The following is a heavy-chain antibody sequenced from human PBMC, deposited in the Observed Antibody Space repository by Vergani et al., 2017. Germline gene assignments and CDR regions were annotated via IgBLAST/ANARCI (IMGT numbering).Heavy chain of an antibody. CDR3: AXDGGEYDKGALDV. Sequence: QVQLQESGPGLVKPSQTLSLTCTVSGGSFSTGGQSWTWLRQSAGKGLEWIGRIYTSGATNYNPSLRSRAIMSVDAFKKQFSLKLTSVTAADTAVYYCAXDGGEYDKGALDVWGQGTKVTVTS. J-gene: IGHJ3*01. D-gene: IGHD2-21*01. CDR2: IYTSGAT. CDR1: GGSFSTGGQS. V-gene: IGHV4-61*02.